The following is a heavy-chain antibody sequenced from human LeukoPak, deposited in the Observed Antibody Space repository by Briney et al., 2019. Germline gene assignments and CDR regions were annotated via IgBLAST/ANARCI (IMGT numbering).Heavy chain of an antibody. V-gene: IGHV4-4*02. D-gene: IGHD3-10*01. CDR3: ARGGDRSFDY. CDR1: GFSISSNLL. CDR2: IHHSGSI. J-gene: IGHJ4*02. Sequence: PSATLYLTCDVSGFSISSNLLWTWVHQPPDKRLEWISEIHHSGSINYNPYLKSRVTITVDKSKNPVSMKLNTVTAADTAVYYCARGGDRSFDYWGQGTLVTVSS.